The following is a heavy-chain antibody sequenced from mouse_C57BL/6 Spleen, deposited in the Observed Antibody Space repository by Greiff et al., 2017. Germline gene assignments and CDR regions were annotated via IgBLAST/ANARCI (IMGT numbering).Heavy chain of an antibody. J-gene: IGHJ1*03. CDR1: GYSITSDY. D-gene: IGHD1-1*01. CDR3: ARRYYYGSSHWYFDV. CDR2: ISYSGST. Sequence: VHVKQSGPGLAKPSQTLSLTCSVTGYSITSDYWNWIRKFPGNKLEYMGYISYSGSTYYNPSPKSRISITRDTSKNQYYLQLNSVTTEDTATYYCARRYYYGSSHWYFDVWGTGTTVTVSS. V-gene: IGHV3-8*01.